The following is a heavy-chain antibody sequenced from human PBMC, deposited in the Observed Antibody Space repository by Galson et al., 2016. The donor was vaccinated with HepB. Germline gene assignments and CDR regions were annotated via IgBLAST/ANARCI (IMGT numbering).Heavy chain of an antibody. V-gene: IGHV4-38-2*02. CDR1: GYSISSGYY. Sequence: SETLSLTCTVSGYSISSGYYWGWIRQAPGKGLEWIGTVHHKWSPYYNSSLQSRVTMSADTSNNQFSLKLSSVTAVDAGLYYCARLTDNWTYYMDVWGQGTTVTVPS. CDR2: VHHKWSP. CDR3: ARLTDNWTYYMDV. J-gene: IGHJ6*02. D-gene: IGHD1-20*01.